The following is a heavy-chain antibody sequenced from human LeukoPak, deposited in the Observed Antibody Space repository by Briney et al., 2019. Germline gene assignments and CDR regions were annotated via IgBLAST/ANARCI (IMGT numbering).Heavy chain of an antibody. V-gene: IGHV1-2*02. D-gene: IGHD3-10*01. CDR1: GYTFTGYY. CDR2: INPNSGGT. J-gene: IGHJ5*02. CDR3: ARDTLSSLWFPAGGFDP. Sequence: ASVKVSCKASGYTFTGYYMHWVRQAPGQGLEWMGWINPNSGGTNYAQKFQGRVTLTTDTSTSTAYMELSSLRSDDTAVYYCARDTLSSLWFPAGGFDPWGQGTLVTVSS.